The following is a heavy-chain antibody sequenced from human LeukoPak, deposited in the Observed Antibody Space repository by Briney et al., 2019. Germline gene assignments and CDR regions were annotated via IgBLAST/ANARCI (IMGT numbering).Heavy chain of an antibody. J-gene: IGHJ4*02. CDR3: ARIRAPYYYGSGSYYDY. D-gene: IGHD3-10*01. V-gene: IGHV2-70*01. CDR2: IDWDDDK. Sequence: SGPALVKPTQTLTLTCTFSGFSLSTSGMCVSWIRQPPGKALEWLALIDWDDDKYYSTSLKTRLTISKDTSKNQVVLTMTNMDPVDTATYYCARIRAPYYYGSGSYYDYWGQGTLVTVSS. CDR1: GFSLSTSGMC.